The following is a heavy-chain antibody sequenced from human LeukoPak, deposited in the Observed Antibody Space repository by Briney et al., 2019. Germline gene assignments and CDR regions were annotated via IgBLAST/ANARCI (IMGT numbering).Heavy chain of an antibody. CDR3: ARGLAIFGVVIPTFFDS. CDR2: INPNSGST. CDR1: GYIFTGYY. J-gene: IGHJ4*02. V-gene: IGHV1-2*02. Sequence: ASVKVSCKASGYIFTGYYIHWVRQAPGQGLEWMGWINPNSGSTDYAQKFQGRVIMTRDTSITTAYMELNSLISDDTAVYYCARGLAIFGVVIPTFFDSWGQGTLVTVSS. D-gene: IGHD3-3*01.